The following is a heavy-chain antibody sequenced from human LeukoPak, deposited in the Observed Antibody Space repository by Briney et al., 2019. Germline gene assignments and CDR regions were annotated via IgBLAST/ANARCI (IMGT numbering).Heavy chain of an antibody. CDR3: ARSGGSSGYYPMDY. CDR2: FDPEDGET. CDR1: GYTLTELS. J-gene: IGHJ4*02. Sequence: GASVTVSYKVSGYTLTELSMHWVRQAPGKGLEWMGGFDPEDGETIYAQKFQGRVTMTEDTSTDTAYMELSSLRSEDTAMYYCARSGGSSGYYPMDYWGQGTLVTVSS. V-gene: IGHV1-24*01. D-gene: IGHD3-22*01.